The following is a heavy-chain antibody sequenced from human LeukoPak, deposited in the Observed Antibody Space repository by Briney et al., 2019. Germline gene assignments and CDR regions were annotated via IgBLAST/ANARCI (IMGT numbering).Heavy chain of an antibody. V-gene: IGHV4-30-4*07. CDR1: GGSISSGGYY. CDR3: ARIYDSSGYYYFDY. CDR2: IYYSGST. J-gene: IGHJ4*02. Sequence: SQTLSLTCTVSGGSISSGGYYWSWIRQPPGKGLEWIGYIYYSGSTYYNPSLKSRVTISVDRSKSQFSLKLSSVTAADTAVYYCARIYDSSGYYYFDYWGQGTLVTVSS. D-gene: IGHD3-22*01.